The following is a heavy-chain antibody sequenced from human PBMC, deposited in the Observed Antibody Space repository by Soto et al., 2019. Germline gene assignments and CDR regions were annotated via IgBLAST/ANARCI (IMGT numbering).Heavy chain of an antibody. Sequence: GGSLRLSCAASGFTFSSYGMHWVRQAPGKGLEWVAVISYDGSNKYYADSVKGRFTISRDNSKNTLYLQMNSLRAEDTAVYYCAKDQFLEWPSPSVGMDVWGQGTTVTVSS. CDR3: AKDQFLEWPSPSVGMDV. V-gene: IGHV3-30*18. CDR2: ISYDGSNK. D-gene: IGHD3-3*01. J-gene: IGHJ6*02. CDR1: GFTFSSYG.